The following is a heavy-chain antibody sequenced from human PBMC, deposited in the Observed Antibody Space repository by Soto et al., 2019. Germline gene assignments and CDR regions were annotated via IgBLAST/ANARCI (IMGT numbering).Heavy chain of an antibody. J-gene: IGHJ5*02. CDR1: GGSFSGYY. Sequence: PSETLSLTCAVYGGSFSGYYWTWIRQPPGKGLEWIGEIHYSGSTNYNPSLKSRVTISVDTSKNQFSLKLTSVTAADAALYYCARDFFDSSDYTTNWFDPWGQGTLVTVSS. D-gene: IGHD3-22*01. CDR3: ARDFFDSSDYTTNWFDP. V-gene: IGHV4-34*01. CDR2: IHYSGST.